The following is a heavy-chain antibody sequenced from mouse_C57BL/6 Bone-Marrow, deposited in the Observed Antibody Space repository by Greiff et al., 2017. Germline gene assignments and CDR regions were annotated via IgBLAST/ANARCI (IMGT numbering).Heavy chain of an antibody. V-gene: IGHV1-69*01. J-gene: IGHJ4*01. CDR3: ASSIGVGAMDY. CDR2: IDPSDSYT. CDR1: GYTFTSYW. Sequence: VQLQQPGAELVMPGASVKLSCKASGYTFTSYWMHWVKQRPGQGLEWIGEIDPSDSYTNSNQKFKGKSTLTVDKSSSTAYMQLSSLTSEASAVYYCASSIGVGAMDYWGQGTSVTVSS.